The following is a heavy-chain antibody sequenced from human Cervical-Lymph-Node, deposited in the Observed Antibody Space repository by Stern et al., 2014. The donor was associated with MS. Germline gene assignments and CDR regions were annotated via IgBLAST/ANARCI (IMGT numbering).Heavy chain of an antibody. CDR3: ARSYTYGYYYGMDV. CDR2: IYYSGST. CDR1: GGSISGYY. J-gene: IGHJ6*02. V-gene: IGHV4-59*01. Sequence: QVQLQESDPGLVKPSETLSLTCTVSGGSISGYYWTWLRQSPGKGLEYIGYIYYSGSTNNNPSLKSRVTISVDTSKNQFSLRLSSVTAADTAVYYCARSYTYGYYYGMDVWGQGTTVTVSS. D-gene: IGHD3-16*01.